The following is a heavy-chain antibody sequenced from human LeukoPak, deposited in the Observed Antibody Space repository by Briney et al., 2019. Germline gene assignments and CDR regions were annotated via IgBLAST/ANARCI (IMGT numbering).Heavy chain of an antibody. CDR3: ARVSGTAMVTMGSWYYYYYMDV. CDR1: GFTFRTYG. J-gene: IGHJ6*03. D-gene: IGHD5-18*01. CDR2: INSNSDTV. V-gene: IGHV3-48*04. Sequence: GGSLRLSCAASGFTFRTYGMNWVRQAPGKGLEWISYINSNSDTVHYSNSVEGRFTISRDNAKNSLYLQMNSLRAEDTAMYYCARVSGTAMVTMGSWYYYYYMDVWGKGTTVTVSS.